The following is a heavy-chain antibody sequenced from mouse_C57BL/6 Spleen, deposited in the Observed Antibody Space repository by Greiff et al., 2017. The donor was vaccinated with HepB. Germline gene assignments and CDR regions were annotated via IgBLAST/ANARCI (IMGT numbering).Heavy chain of an antibody. J-gene: IGHJ1*03. CDR2: IYPGSGST. CDR1: GYTFTSYW. Sequence: QVQLQQPGAELVKPGASVKMSCKASGYTFTSYWITWVKQRPGQGLEWIGDIYPGSGSTNYNEKFKSKATLTVDTSSSTAYMQLSNLTSEDSAVYYCARSSPRPWYFDVWGTGTTVTVSS. V-gene: IGHV1-55*01. CDR3: ARSSPRPWYFDV.